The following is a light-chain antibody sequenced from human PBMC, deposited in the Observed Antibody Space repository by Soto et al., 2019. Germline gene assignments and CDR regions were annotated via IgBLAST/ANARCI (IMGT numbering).Light chain of an antibody. J-gene: IGKJ2*01. V-gene: IGKV3-20*01. CDR1: QSVSGNY. CDR3: HQYGDAPQT. CDR2: LAS. Sequence: NVLTQSPGSLSLSPGERATLSCRARQSVSGNYFAWYQQKPGQTPRLLIYLASSRANGIPDRFRGSGSGKDFTLSISRLEPEDSAVYYCHQYGDAPQTFGQGTKLEIK.